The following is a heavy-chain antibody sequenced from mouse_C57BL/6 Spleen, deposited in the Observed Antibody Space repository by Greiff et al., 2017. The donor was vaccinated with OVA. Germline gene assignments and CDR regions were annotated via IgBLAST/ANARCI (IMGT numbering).Heavy chain of an antibody. CDR2: INPSNGGT. J-gene: IGHJ2*01. CDR1: GYTFTSYW. V-gene: IGHV1-53*01. CDR3: ARSNYYGSTYFDY. Sequence: VQLQQPGTELVKPGASVKLSCKASGYTFTSYWMHWVKQRPGQGLEWIGNINPSNGGTNYNEKFKSKATLTVDKSSSTAYMQLSSLTSEDSAVYYCARSNYYGSTYFDYWGQGTTLTVSS. D-gene: IGHD1-1*01.